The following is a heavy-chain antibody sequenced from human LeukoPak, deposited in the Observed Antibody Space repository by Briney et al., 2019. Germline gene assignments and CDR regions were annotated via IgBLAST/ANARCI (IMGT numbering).Heavy chain of an antibody. CDR3: ARVGAVAGYDY. J-gene: IGHJ4*02. CDR2: ISGSGSST. CDR1: GFTFSSYA. V-gene: IGHV3-23*01. Sequence: GGSLRLSCAASGFTFSSYAMSWVRQAPGKGLEWVSAISGSGSSTYYADSVKGRFTISRDNSKNTLYLQMNSLRAEDTAVYYCARVGAVAGYDYWGQGTLVTVSS. D-gene: IGHD6-19*01.